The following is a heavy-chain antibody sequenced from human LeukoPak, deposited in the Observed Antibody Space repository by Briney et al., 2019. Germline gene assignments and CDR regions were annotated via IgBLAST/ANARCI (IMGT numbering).Heavy chain of an antibody. V-gene: IGHV4-59*08. D-gene: IGHD4/OR15-4a*01. Sequence: SETLSLTCTVSRGSISPDHCAWIRQPPGKGLEWIGYIFYTGRAKYNPSLGGRATLTVDMSKNQVSLKLSSVTAVDTAMYYCARLVDGANTRVDSWGQGTLVTVSS. CDR1: RGSISPDH. CDR3: ARLVDGANTRVDS. J-gene: IGHJ4*02. CDR2: IFYTGRA.